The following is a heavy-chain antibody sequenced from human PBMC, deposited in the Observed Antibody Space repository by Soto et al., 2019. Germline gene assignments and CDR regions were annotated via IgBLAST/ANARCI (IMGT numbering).Heavy chain of an antibody. CDR2: IYYSGST. D-gene: IGHD1-7*01. CDR1: GGSISSSSYY. J-gene: IGHJ4*02. CDR3: ARHVGRELPYFDY. Sequence: QLQLQESGPGLVKPSETLSLTCTVSGGSISSSSYYWGWIRQPPGKGLEWIGSIYYSGSTYYNPSLKSRVTISVDTSKNQFSLKLSSVTAADTAVYYCARHVGRELPYFDYWGQGTLVTVSS. V-gene: IGHV4-39*01.